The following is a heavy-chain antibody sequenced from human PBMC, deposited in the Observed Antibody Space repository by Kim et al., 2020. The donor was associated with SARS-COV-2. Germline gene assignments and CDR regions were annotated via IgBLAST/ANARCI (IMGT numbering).Heavy chain of an antibody. CDR2: INSDGSRI. J-gene: IGHJ4*02. V-gene: IGHV3-74*01. CDR1: GFTFSSYW. Sequence: GGSLRLSCAASGFTFSSYWMHWVRQAPGKGLVWVSRINSDGSRISYADSVKGRSTISRDNAKNTLYLQMNSLRAEDTAVYYCARGHLGELSSNDYWGQGTLVTVSS. D-gene: IGHD3-16*02. CDR3: ARGHLGELSSNDY.